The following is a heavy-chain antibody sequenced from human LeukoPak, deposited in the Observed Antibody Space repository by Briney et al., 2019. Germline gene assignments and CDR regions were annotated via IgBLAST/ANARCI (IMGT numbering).Heavy chain of an antibody. J-gene: IGHJ3*02. V-gene: IGHV3-64*01. Sequence: GGSLRLSCAASGFHFGTHTIHWVRQAPGKGLEYVSGISPDGAFTYYAKSVEGRFTISRDNSINTLYLQMGSLRPEDMAVYYCARENFDIWAKGQWSPSLQ. CDR2: ISPDGAFT. CDR1: GFHFGTHT. CDR3: ARENFDI.